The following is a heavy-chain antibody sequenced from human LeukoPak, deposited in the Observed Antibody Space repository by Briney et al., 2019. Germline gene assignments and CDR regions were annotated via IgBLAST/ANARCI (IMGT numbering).Heavy chain of an antibody. V-gene: IGHV4-59*01. CDR3: ARDSSYYYDRGGAFDI. D-gene: IGHD3-22*01. CDR1: GGSISSYY. J-gene: IGHJ3*02. CDR2: IYYSGST. Sequence: SATLSLPCTVSGGSISSYYWSWIRQPPGKGLEWIGYIYYSGSTNYNPSLKSRVTISVDTSKNQFSLKLSSVTAADTAVYYCARDSSYYYDRGGAFDIWGQGTMVTVSS.